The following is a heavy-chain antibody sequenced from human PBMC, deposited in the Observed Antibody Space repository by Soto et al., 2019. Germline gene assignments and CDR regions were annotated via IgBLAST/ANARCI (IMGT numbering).Heavy chain of an antibody. Sequence: EVQLVESGGGLVKPGGSLRLSCAGSGFNFSPYGMSWVRQAPGKGLEWVSSISSSSNYIYYADSVKGRFTISRDNAKNSLFLQMNSLRGEDTAVDYCARGGGQWLVEDWGQGTLVTVSS. V-gene: IGHV3-21*01. D-gene: IGHD6-19*01. CDR1: GFNFSPYG. CDR2: ISSSSNYI. J-gene: IGHJ4*02. CDR3: ARGGGQWLVED.